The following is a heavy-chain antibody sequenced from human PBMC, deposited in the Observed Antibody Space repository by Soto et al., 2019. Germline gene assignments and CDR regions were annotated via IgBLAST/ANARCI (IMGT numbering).Heavy chain of an antibody. CDR1: GFTFSSYW. J-gene: IGHJ4*02. V-gene: IGHV3-7*01. Sequence: GGSLRLSCAASGFTFSSYWMSWVRQAPGKGLEWVANIKQDGSEKYYVDSVKGRFTISRDNAKNSLYLQMNSLRAEDTAVYYCARDSSGWYISGGAPDYWGQGTLVTVSS. CDR2: IKQDGSEK. CDR3: ARDSSGWYISGGAPDY. D-gene: IGHD6-19*01.